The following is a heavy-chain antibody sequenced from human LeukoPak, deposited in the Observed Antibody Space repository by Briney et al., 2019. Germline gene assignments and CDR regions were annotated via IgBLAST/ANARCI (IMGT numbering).Heavy chain of an antibody. V-gene: IGHV4-59*01. D-gene: IGHD3-10*01. CDR1: GGSIGSYY. CDR2: IHDSGST. CDR3: ARGRSGGDWFDP. Sequence: KPSETLSLTCAVSGGSIGSYYRSWIRQPPGKGLECIGYIHDSGSTKYNPSLKSRVTMSVDTSRNHLSLKLTSVTAADTAVYYCARGRSGGDWFDPWGQGTLVTVSS. J-gene: IGHJ5*02.